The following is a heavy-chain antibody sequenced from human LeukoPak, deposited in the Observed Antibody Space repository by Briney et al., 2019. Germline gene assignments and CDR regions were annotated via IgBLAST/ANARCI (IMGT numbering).Heavy chain of an antibody. Sequence: GGSLRLSCAASGFTFSSYAMHWVRQAPGKGLEWVAFIHSDGSNKHYADSVKGRFTISRDNSKNTLYLQMNSLRAEDTAVYYCAKPARTDYTDYWGQGTLVTVSS. CDR2: IHSDGSNK. D-gene: IGHD1-14*01. J-gene: IGHJ4*02. V-gene: IGHV3-30*02. CDR1: GFTFSSYA. CDR3: AKPARTDYTDY.